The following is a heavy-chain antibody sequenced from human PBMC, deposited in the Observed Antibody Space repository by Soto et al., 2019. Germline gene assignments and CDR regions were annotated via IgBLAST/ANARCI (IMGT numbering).Heavy chain of an antibody. V-gene: IGHV5-10-1*01. CDR1: GYSFTSYW. J-gene: IGHJ5*02. Sequence: PGESLKISCKGSGYSFTSYWISWVRQMPGKGLEWMGRIDPSDSYTNYSPSFQGHVTISADKSISTAYLQWSSLKASDTAMYYCARIGYCSSTSCYTWLDPWGQGTLVTVSS. CDR3: ARIGYCSSTSCYTWLDP. D-gene: IGHD2-2*02. CDR2: IDPSDSYT.